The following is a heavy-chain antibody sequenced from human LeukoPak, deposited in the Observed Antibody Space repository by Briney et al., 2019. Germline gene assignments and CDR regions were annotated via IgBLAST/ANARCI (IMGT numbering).Heavy chain of an antibody. CDR3: ARFLAGTRHFHFYYYMDV. CDR1: GGSCRGYY. CDR2: INHSGST. D-gene: IGHD3-9*01. J-gene: IGHJ6*03. Sequence: SETLSLTCAVYGGSCRGYYWSWIRQPPGKGLEWIGEINHSGSTNYNPSLKSRVTISVDTSKNQFSLKLSSVTAADTAVYYCARFLAGTRHFHFYYYMDVWGKGTTVTISS. V-gene: IGHV4-34*01.